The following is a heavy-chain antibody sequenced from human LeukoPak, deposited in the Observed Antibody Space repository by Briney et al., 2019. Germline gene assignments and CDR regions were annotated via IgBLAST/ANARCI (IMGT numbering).Heavy chain of an antibody. CDR2: ISGSGGST. V-gene: IGHV3-23*01. D-gene: IGHD3-22*01. J-gene: IGHJ3*02. Sequence: GGSLRLSCAASGFTFSSYAMSWVRQAPGKGLEWVSAISGSGGSTYADSVKGRFTISRDNSKNTLYLQTNSLRAEDTAVYYCAKDSPPYYDSSGYSDAFDIWGQGTMVTVSS. CDR3: AKDSPPYYDSSGYSDAFDI. CDR1: GFTFSSYA.